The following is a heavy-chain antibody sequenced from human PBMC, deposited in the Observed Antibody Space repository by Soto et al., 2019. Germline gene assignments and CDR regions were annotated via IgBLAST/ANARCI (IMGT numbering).Heavy chain of an antibody. J-gene: IGHJ6*02. D-gene: IGHD7-27*01. CDR3: AREGALLFGANSDYYSTMDV. Sequence: PSETLFLLSPFPPSSIIRSDYFLSWIRLHTGKGLEWIGYIYYSGDTSYNPSLKSRVTISIDTSKNQFSLKLSSVTAADTAFYYCAREGALLFGANSDYYSTMDVWGQGTTVS. CDR1: PSSIIRSDYF. CDR2: IYYSGDT. V-gene: IGHV4-30-4*08.